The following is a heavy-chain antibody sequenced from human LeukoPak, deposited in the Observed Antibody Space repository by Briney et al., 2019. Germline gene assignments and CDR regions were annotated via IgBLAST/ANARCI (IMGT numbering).Heavy chain of an antibody. CDR2: INHSGST. CDR3: ARGLWAPRFDC. CDR1: GGSFSGYY. Sequence: PSETLSLTCAVYGGSFSGYYWSWLRQPPGKGLEWIGEINHSGSTNYNPSLKSRVTISVNTSKNQFSLKLSSVTAADTAVYFCARGLWAPRFDCWGQGTLVTVSS. V-gene: IGHV4-34*01. J-gene: IGHJ4*02. D-gene: IGHD1-26*01.